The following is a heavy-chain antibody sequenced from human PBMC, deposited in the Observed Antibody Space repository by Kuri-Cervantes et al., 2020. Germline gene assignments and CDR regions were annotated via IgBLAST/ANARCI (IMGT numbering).Heavy chain of an antibody. CDR1: GFFFSSYA. D-gene: IGHD6-19*01. Sequence: GGSLRLSCVASGFFFSSYAMSWVRQASGKGLEWVSIISGSGISTYYVDSVKGRFTISRDNSKNTLYLQMNSLRAEDTAVYYCAKAADLEQWPDAFDIWGQGTMVTVSS. CDR3: AKAADLEQWPDAFDI. V-gene: IGHV3-23*01. CDR2: ISGSGIST. J-gene: IGHJ3*02.